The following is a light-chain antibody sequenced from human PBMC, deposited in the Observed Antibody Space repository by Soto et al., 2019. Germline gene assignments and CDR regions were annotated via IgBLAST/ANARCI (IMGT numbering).Light chain of an antibody. CDR3: SSDAGNYNYV. CDR1: SSDVGGYNY. Sequence: QSVLTQPPSASGSPGQSVTISCSGTSSDVGGYNYVSWYQQHPGKAPKLMIYEVSKRPSGVPDRFSGSKSGNTASLTVSGLQAEDEADYYCSSDAGNYNYVFGTGTKV. J-gene: IGLJ1*01. V-gene: IGLV2-8*01. CDR2: EVS.